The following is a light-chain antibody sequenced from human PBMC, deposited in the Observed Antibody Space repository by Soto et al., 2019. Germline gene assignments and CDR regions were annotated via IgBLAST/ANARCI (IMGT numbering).Light chain of an antibody. V-gene: IGKV3-20*01. J-gene: IGKJ5*01. CDR3: QQYGSSRVT. CDR1: QSVSSSY. Sequence: EIVLTQSPGTLSLSPGERATLSCRASQSVSSSYLAWYQQKPGQAPRLLIYGASSRANGIPDRFSGSGSGTDFTLTSSRLEPEDFAVYYCQQYGSSRVTFGQGTRLEI. CDR2: GAS.